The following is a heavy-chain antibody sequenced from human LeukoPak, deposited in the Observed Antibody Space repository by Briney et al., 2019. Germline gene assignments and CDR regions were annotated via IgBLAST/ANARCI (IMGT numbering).Heavy chain of an antibody. V-gene: IGHV3-11*01. CDR2: ISSSGSTI. D-gene: IGHD2-2*02. CDR1: GFTFSDYY. J-gene: IGHJ4*02. CDR3: ARGDIVVVPAAIDGFDY. Sequence: PGGSLRLSCAASGFTFSDYYMSWIRQAPGKGLEWVSYISSSGSTIYYADPVKGRFTISRDNAKNSLYLQMNSLRAEDTAVYYCARGDIVVVPAAIDGFDYWGQGTLVTVSS.